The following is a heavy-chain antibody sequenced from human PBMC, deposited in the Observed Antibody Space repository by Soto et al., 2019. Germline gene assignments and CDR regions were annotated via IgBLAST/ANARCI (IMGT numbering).Heavy chain of an antibody. CDR1: GYTFTDNW. J-gene: IGHJ4*02. CDR3: ARHGGAHYGSSGYHYALDY. D-gene: IGHD3-22*01. Sequence: LKISCQGSGYTFTDNWITWVRQMPGKALERMGRIDLSHSYTSYSPSFQGHVSFSTDKSINTAYLQGSSLRASDTAVYYCARHGGAHYGSSGYHYALDYWGQGTPVTVSS. V-gene: IGHV5-10-1*01. CDR2: IDLSHSYT.